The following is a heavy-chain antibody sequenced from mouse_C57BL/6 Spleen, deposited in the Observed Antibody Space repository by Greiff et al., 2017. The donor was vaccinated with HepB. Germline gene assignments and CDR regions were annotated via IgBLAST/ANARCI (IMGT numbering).Heavy chain of an antibody. CDR1: GYTFTSYW. J-gene: IGHJ4*01. V-gene: IGHV1-55*01. Sequence: QVQLKQPGAELVKPGASVKMSCKASGYTFTSYWITWVKQRPGQGLEWIGDIYPGSGSTNYNEKFKSKATLTVDTSSSTAYMQLSSLTSEDSAVYYCARSFYGGDAMDYWGQGTSVTVSS. D-gene: IGHD1-1*02. CDR2: IYPGSGST. CDR3: ARSFYGGDAMDY.